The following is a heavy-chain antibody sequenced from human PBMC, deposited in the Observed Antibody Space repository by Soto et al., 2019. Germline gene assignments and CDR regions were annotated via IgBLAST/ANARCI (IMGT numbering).Heavy chain of an antibody. V-gene: IGHV1-3*01. CDR2: INAGNGNT. CDR3: ARDGIVVPAASNRYYLDY. CDR1: GYTFTTYS. Sequence: GASVKVSCKASGYTFTTYSMHWVRQAPGQRLEWMGWINAGNGNTKYSQKFQGRVTITRDTSASTAYMELSSLRSEDTAVYYCARDGIVVPAASNRYYLDYWGQGTLVTVSS. J-gene: IGHJ4*02. D-gene: IGHD2-2*01.